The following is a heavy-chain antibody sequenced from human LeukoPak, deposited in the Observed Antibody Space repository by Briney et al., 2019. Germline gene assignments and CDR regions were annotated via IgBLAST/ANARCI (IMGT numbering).Heavy chain of an antibody. CDR1: GFTFSNAW. CDR2: IKSKTGGGAT. CDR3: TTHLRGSYYTPSDY. D-gene: IGHD3-10*01. J-gene: IGHJ4*02. V-gene: IGHV3-15*01. Sequence: GESLRLSCAASGFTFSNAWMSWVRQAPGKGLEWVGRIKSKTGGGATDYAAPVKGRFTISRDDSKNTLYLQMNSLKTEDTAVYYCTTHLRGSYYTPSDYWGQGTLVTVSS.